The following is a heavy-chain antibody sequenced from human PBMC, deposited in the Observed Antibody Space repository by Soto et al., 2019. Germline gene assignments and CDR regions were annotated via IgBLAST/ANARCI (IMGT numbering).Heavy chain of an antibody. CDR2: IRSKTYGGTT. CDR3: TRDLSVIVVAVDAFDI. CDR1: GFTFSSYD. V-gene: IGHV3-49*04. Sequence: PGGSLRLSCAASGFTFSSYDMRWVRQAPGKGLEWVGFIRSKTYGGTTEYAASVKGRFSISRDDSKSIAYLQMNSLKTEDTAVYYCTRDLSVIVVAVDAFDIWGQGTMVTVSS. J-gene: IGHJ3*02. D-gene: IGHD3-22*01.